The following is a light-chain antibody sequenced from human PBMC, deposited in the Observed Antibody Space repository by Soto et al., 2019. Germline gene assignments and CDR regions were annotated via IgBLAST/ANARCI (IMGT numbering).Light chain of an antibody. V-gene: IGKV4-1*01. CDR2: WAS. CDR3: QQYSSTGT. CDR1: QSVFSNSNNKNY. J-gene: IGKJ4*01. Sequence: DIVMTQSTDSLAVSLGERATINCWSSQSVFSNSNNKNYLAWYQQTPGQPPKLLIYWASTRESGVPDRFSGSGSGTDFTLTITSLQAEDVAVYYCQQYSSTGTCGGGTNVQIK.